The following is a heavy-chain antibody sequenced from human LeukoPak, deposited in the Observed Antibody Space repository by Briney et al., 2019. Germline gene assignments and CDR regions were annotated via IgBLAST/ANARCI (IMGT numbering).Heavy chain of an antibody. CDR3: ARTYDSSDYSFDI. D-gene: IGHD3-22*01. V-gene: IGHV3-21*01. CDR1: GFTFSSYS. CDR2: ISSSSSYI. J-gene: IGHJ3*02. Sequence: GGSLRLSCAASGFTFSSYSMNWVRQAPGKGLEWVSSISSSSSYIYYADSVKGRFTISRDNAKNSLYLQMNSLRAEDTAVYYCARTYDSSDYSFDIWGQGTMVTVSS.